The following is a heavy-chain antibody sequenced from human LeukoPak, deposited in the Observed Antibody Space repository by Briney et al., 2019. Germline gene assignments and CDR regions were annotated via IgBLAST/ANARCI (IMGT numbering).Heavy chain of an antibody. CDR1: GFTVSDKY. Sequence: VYLSRTCAASGFTVSDKYMSRVRQAPGQELEWVLVMYSGVDTYYANSVKGRFTFSRDISKNTLFLQMNGLTTEDTAMYYCARDAPQVPAAGVLASWGQGTLVTVSS. CDR3: ARDAPQVPAAGVLAS. V-gene: IGHV3-53*01. J-gene: IGHJ5*02. CDR2: MYSGVDT. D-gene: IGHD6-13*01.